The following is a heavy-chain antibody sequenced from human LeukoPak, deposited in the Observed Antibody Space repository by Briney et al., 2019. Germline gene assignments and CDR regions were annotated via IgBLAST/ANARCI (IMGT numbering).Heavy chain of an antibody. CDR2: IYYSGTT. V-gene: IGHV4-59*08. D-gene: IGHD2-15*01. J-gene: IGHJ4*02. Sequence: SETLSLTRTVSGGSINNYYWSWIRQPPGKGLEWIGYIYYSGTTTYHPSLKSRLSISIDTSKNQFSLKVSSVTATDTAVYYCARHLLATISVFDYWGQGALVTVSS. CDR1: GGSINNYY. CDR3: ARHLLATISVFDY.